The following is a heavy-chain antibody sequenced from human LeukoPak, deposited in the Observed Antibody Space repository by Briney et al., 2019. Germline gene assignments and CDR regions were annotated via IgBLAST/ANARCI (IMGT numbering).Heavy chain of an antibody. V-gene: IGHV4-39*01. Sequence: SETLSLTCSVSIDSITTSSYYWSWLRQPPGKGLEWIASFYYGKDPYYNPSLKSQVSISIDTSKNQFSLRLTSVTAADTAVYYCARQTGSGLFILPGGQGTLVTVSS. CDR2: FYYGKDP. J-gene: IGHJ4*02. CDR3: ARQTGSGLFILP. D-gene: IGHD3/OR15-3a*01. CDR1: IDSITTSSYY.